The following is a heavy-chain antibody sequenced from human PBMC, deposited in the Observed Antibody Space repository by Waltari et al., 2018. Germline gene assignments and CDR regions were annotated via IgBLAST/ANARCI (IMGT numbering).Heavy chain of an antibody. CDR3: ARSSIAAAGYFDY. D-gene: IGHD6-6*01. Sequence: EVQLVQSGAEVKKPGESLKISCKGSGYSFPSYWIGWVLQMPGKGLEWMGIIYPGESDTRYSPSFQGQVTISADKSISTAYLQWSSLKASDTAMYYCARSSIAAAGYFDYWGQGTLVTVSS. CDR1: GYSFPSYW. CDR2: IYPGESDT. V-gene: IGHV5-51*01. J-gene: IGHJ4*02.